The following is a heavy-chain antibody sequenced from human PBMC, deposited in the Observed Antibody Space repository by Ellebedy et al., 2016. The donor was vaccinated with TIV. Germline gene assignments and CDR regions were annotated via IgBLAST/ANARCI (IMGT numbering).Heavy chain of an antibody. Sequence: MPSETLSLTCTVSGDSISSYSWSWIRQPPGKGPEWIGEINDSGTTKYNPSRVSRVTISLDMPKNQFSLKLTSVTAADTAVYYCAGHVPATATSFDYWGQGTLVTVYS. V-gene: IGHV4-34*01. CDR1: GDSISSYS. CDR3: AGHVPATATSFDY. CDR2: INDSGTT. D-gene: IGHD2-15*01. J-gene: IGHJ4*02.